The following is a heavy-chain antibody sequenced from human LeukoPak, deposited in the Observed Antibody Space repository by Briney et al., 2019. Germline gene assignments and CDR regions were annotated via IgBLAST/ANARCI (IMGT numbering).Heavy chain of an antibody. D-gene: IGHD2-21*02. CDR3: ARGGCGGDCHDFDY. J-gene: IGHJ4*02. CDR2: IYYSGST. Sequence: SETLSLTCTVSGDSISSYYWSWIRQPPGKGLEWIGYIYYSGSTNYNPSLKSRVTMSVDTSKNQFSLKLSSVTAADTAVYYCARGGCGGDCHDFDYWGQGTLVTVSS. CDR1: GDSISSYY. V-gene: IGHV4-59*01.